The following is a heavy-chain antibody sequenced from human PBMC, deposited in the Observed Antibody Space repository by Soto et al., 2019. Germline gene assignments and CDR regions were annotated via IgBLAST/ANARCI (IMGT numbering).Heavy chain of an antibody. CDR3: AKAGRMVRSFDF. J-gene: IGHJ4*02. Sequence: GGSLRLSCAASGFTFDDYAMHWVRQAPGKGLEWVSGISWNSGSIGYADSVKGRFTISRDNAKNSLYLQMNSLRAEDTALYYCAKAGRMVRSFDFWGQGTLVTVSS. D-gene: IGHD3-10*01. CDR1: GFTFDDYA. CDR2: ISWNSGSI. V-gene: IGHV3-9*01.